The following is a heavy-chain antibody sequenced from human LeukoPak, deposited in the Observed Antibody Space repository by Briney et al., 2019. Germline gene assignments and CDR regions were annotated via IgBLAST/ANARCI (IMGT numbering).Heavy chain of an antibody. J-gene: IGHJ3*02. Sequence: GGSLRLSCAASGFTFSSYGMHWVRQAPGKGLEWVAFIRYDGSNKYYADSVKGRFTISRDNSKNTLYLQMNSLRAEDTAVYYCATLYDRDSSSWYGFNAFDIWGQGTMVTASS. D-gene: IGHD6-13*01. V-gene: IGHV3-30*02. CDR3: ATLYDRDSSSWYGFNAFDI. CDR1: GFTFSSYG. CDR2: IRYDGSNK.